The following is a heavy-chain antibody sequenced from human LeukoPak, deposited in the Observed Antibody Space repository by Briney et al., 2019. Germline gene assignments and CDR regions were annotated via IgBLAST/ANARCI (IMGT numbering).Heavy chain of an antibody. Sequence: SHTLSLTCSVSGDSIRSSSYSWNWIRQPAGKGLEWIGHIYASGTTNYNPSLKSRVTMSVDMFKNEFSLKLRSMTAADTAVYYCAGRRGNYQGFDYWGQGTLVTVSS. CDR2: IYASGTT. V-gene: IGHV4-61*09. D-gene: IGHD1-7*01. J-gene: IGHJ4*02. CDR3: AGRRGNYQGFDY. CDR1: GDSIRSSSYS.